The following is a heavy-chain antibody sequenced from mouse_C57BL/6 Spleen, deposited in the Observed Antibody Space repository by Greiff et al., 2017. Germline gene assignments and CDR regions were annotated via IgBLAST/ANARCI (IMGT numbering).Heavy chain of an antibody. V-gene: IGHV1-55*01. CDR1: GYTFTSYW. J-gene: IGHJ2*01. CDR3: ARSLYGNYFDY. D-gene: IGHD2-1*01. Sequence: QVHVKQPGAELVKPGASVKMSCKASGYTFTSYWITWVKQRPGQGLEWIGDIYPGSGSTNYNEKFKSKATLTVDTSSSTAYMQLSSLTSEDSAVYYCARSLYGNYFDYWGQGTTLTVSS. CDR2: IYPGSGST.